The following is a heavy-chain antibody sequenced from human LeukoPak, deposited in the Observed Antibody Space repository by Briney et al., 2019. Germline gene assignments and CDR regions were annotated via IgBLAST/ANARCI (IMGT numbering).Heavy chain of an antibody. D-gene: IGHD4-17*01. CDR2: ISGSGGST. CDR1: GFTFSSYA. CDR3: AKASPHDYGDLRYLFGFDP. J-gene: IGHJ5*02. V-gene: IGHV3-23*01. Sequence: GGSLRLSCAASGFTFSSYAMSWVRQAPGKGLEWVSAISGSGGSTYYADSVKGRFTISRDNSKNTLYLQMNSLRAEDTAVYYCAKASPHDYGDLRYLFGFDPWGQGTLVTVSS.